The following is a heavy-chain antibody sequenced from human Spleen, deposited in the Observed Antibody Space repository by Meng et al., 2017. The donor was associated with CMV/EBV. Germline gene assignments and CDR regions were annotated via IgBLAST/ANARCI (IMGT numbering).Heavy chain of an antibody. V-gene: IGHV1-24*01. CDR3: ARGNIAGAGYSHSYALDV. CDR2: FEPEDGET. J-gene: IGHJ6*02. Sequence: ASVKVSCKVSGNTLTELSVDWIRQSPGKGLEWMGGFEPEDGETTYAQKFQGRVTMTKDTSTNTAYMELSSLRPEDTAVYYCARGNIAGAGYSHSYALDVWGQGTTVTVSS. CDR1: GNTLTELS. D-gene: IGHD6-13*01.